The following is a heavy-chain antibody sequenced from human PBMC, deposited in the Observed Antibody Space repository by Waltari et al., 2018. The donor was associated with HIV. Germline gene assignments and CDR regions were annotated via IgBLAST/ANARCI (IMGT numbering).Heavy chain of an antibody. J-gene: IGHJ6*02. CDR3: AKWPVGASPLYYYYGMDV. CDR1: GFTFSSYA. D-gene: IGHD1-26*01. CDR2: ISGSGGST. Sequence: EVQLLESGGGLVQPGGSLRLSCAASGFTFSSYAMSWVRQAPGKGLEWVSAISGSGGSTYYADSVKGRFNISRDNSKNTLYLQMNSLRAEDTAVYYCAKWPVGASPLYYYYGMDVWGQGTTVTVSS. V-gene: IGHV3-23*01.